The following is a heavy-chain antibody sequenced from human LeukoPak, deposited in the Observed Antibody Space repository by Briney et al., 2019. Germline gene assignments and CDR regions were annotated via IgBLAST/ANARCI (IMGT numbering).Heavy chain of an antibody. J-gene: IGHJ6*02. CDR2: INSNGGST. V-gene: IGHV3-20*04. CDR1: GFTFDDYG. CDR3: ARGFRDGPLYGMDV. D-gene: IGHD2-21*01. Sequence: GGSLRLSCAASGFTFDDYGMSWVRQAPGKGLEWVSGINSNGGSTDYADSVKGRFTISRDNAKNSLYLQMNSLRAEDTALYYCARGFRDGPLYGMDVWGQGTTVTVSS.